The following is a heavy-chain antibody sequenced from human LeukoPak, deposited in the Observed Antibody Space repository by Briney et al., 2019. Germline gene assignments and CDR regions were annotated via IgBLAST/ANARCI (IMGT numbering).Heavy chain of an antibody. D-gene: IGHD2-2*03. CDR3: ARWISPYHFDY. CDR1: GYTFTNYY. V-gene: IGHV1-18*01. J-gene: IGHJ4*02. CDR2: ISTHNGNT. Sequence: GASVKVSCKTSGYTFTNYYISWVRQAPGQGLEWMGWISTHNGNTNYAKNLQGRLTLTTDTSTSTAYMQLRSLRSDDTAVYYCARWISPYHFDYWGQGTLVTVSS.